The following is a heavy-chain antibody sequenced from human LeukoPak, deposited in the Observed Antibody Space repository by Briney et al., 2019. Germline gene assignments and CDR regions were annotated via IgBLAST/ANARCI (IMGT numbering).Heavy chain of an antibody. CDR1: GFTFSSYT. D-gene: IGHD6-6*01. Sequence: QPGGSLRLSCAASGFTFSSYTMSWVRQAPGKGLEWVSTITTSDGNTYHADSVKGRFTISRDNSKNTLNLQMNSLRAEDTAVYYCARLISSSARGYFDYWGQGTLVTVSS. CDR3: ARLISSSARGYFDY. V-gene: IGHV3-23*01. CDR2: ITTSDGNT. J-gene: IGHJ4*02.